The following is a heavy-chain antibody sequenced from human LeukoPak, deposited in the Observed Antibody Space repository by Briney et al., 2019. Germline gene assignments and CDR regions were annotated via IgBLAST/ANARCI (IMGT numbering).Heavy chain of an antibody. CDR3: ARDSTWRLDY. CDR1: GFTFSSHW. D-gene: IGHD5-12*01. J-gene: IGHJ4*02. Sequence: GGSLRLSCTASGFTFSSHWMTWVRQPPGKGLEWVANIKEDGSVKYYVDSVKGRFTISRDNTKNALYLQMDSLRADDTAVYFCARDSTWRLDYWGQGTLITVSS. V-gene: IGHV3-7*03. CDR2: IKEDGSVK.